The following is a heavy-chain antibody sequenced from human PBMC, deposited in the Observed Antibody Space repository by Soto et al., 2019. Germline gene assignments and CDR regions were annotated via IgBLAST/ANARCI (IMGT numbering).Heavy chain of an antibody. CDR1: GYTFTGYY. Sequence: ASVKVSCKASGYTFTGYYMHLVRQAPGQGLEWMGWINPNSGGTNYAQKFQGWVTMTRDTSISTAYMELSRLRSDDAAVYYCAREPYYYGSGSYFYYGMDVWGQGTTVTVSS. V-gene: IGHV1-2*04. D-gene: IGHD3-10*01. CDR2: INPNSGGT. CDR3: AREPYYYGSGSYFYYGMDV. J-gene: IGHJ6*02.